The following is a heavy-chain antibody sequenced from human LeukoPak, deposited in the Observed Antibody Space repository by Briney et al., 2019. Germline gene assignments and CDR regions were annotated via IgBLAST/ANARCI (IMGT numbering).Heavy chain of an antibody. D-gene: IGHD5-12*01. CDR1: GGTFSSYA. CDR3: ARGTLKGGYSGYDQPHY. CDR2: IIPIFGTA. Sequence: SVKVSCKASGGTFSSYAISWVRQAPGQGLEWMGGIIPIFGTASYAQKFQGRVTMTRDTSTSTVYMELSSLRSEDTAVYYCARGTLKGGYSGYDQPHYWGQGTLVTVSS. J-gene: IGHJ4*02. V-gene: IGHV1-69*05.